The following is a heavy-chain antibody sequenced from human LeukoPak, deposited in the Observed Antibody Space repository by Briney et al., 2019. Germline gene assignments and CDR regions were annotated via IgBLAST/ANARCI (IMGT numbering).Heavy chain of an antibody. CDR2: ISGSGGST. V-gene: IGHV3-23*01. CDR3: AKDRVTGTTGGAFDI. D-gene: IGHD1-20*01. CDR1: GFTFSIYA. Sequence: GGSLRLSCAASGFTFSIYAMSWVRQAPGKGLEWVSAISGSGGSTYYADSVKGRFTISRDNSKSTLYLQMNSLRAEDTAVYYCAKDRVTGTTGGAFDIWGQGTMVTVSS. J-gene: IGHJ3*02.